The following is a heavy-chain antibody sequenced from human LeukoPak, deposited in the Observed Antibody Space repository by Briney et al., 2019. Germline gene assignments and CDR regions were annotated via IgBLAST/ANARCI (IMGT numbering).Heavy chain of an antibody. J-gene: IGHJ6*02. V-gene: IGHV4-34*01. D-gene: IGHD3-22*01. CDR1: GGSISGYY. CDR3: ARVGMIVVEPYYYYYGMDV. CDR2: INHSGST. Sequence: SETLSLTCTVSGGSISGYYWSWIRQPPGKGLEWIGEINHSGSTNYNPSLKSRVTISVDTSKNQFSLKLSSVTAADTAVYYCARVGMIVVEPYYYYYGMDVWGQGTTVTVSS.